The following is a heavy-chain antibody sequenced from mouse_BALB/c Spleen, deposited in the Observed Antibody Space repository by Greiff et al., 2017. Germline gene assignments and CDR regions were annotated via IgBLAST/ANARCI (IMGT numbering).Heavy chain of an antibody. D-gene: IGHD2-1*01. CDR2: INPGSGGT. Sequence: QVQLKESGAELVRPGTSVKVSCKASGYAFTNYLIEWVKQRPGQGLEWIGVINPGSGGTNYNEKFKGKATLTADKSSSTAYMQLSSLTSDDSAVYFWARGNYGLFAYWGQGTLVTVSA. CDR1: GYAFTNYL. CDR3: ARGNYGLFAY. V-gene: IGHV1-54*01. J-gene: IGHJ3*01.